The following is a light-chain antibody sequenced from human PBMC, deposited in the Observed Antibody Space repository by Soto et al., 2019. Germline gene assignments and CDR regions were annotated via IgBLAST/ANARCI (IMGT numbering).Light chain of an antibody. J-gene: IGKJ3*01. CDR1: QNISKY. V-gene: IGKV1-39*01. CDR3: QQSYKTPFT. CDR2: AAS. Sequence: ADRVTITCRASQNISKYLNWYQRKPGKAPKLLIYAASTLQSGVPSRFSGSESGTEFTLTISSLQPEDFGDYICQQSYKTPFTFGPGTKVDIK.